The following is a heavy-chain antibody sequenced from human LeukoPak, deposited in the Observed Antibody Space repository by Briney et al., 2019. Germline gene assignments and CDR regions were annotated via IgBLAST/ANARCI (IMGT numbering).Heavy chain of an antibody. CDR2: ISYDGSNK. V-gene: IGHV3-30*18. D-gene: IGHD5-24*01. CDR3: AKDRDPPRFGYNLKGPFDY. Sequence: GGSLRLSCAASGFTFSSYGMRWVRQAPGKGLEWVAVISYDGSNKYYADSVKGRFTISRDNSKNTLYLQMNSLRAEDTAVYYCAKDRDPPRFGYNLKGPFDYWGQGTLVTVSS. CDR1: GFTFSSYG. J-gene: IGHJ4*02.